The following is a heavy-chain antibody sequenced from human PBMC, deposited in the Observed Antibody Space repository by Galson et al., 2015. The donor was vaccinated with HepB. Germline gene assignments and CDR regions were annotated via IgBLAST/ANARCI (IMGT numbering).Heavy chain of an antibody. J-gene: IGHJ2*01. CDR2: INAANVNP. D-gene: IGHD7-27*01. CDR1: GYSFVTYA. V-gene: IGHV1-3*01. CDR3: ARGLGIAGYFDL. Sequence: SVKVSCKASGYSFVTYAISWLRQAPGQRLEWMGWINAANVNPKYSQKFQGRVTISSDTSADTVYMELGSLNSEDTAVYYCARGLGIAGYFDLWGPGSLVTVSS.